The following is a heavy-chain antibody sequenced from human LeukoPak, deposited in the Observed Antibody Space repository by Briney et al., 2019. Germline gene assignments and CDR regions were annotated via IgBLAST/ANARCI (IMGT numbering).Heavy chain of an antibody. J-gene: IGHJ4*02. CDR2: ISNI. Sequence: NPGGSLRLSCAASGFTFSSYSMNWVRQAPGKGLEWVSSISNIYYADSVKGRFTISRDNAKNSRYLQMNSLRAEDTAVYYCARSRRDILTGYYQGVSDYWGQGTLVTVSS. D-gene: IGHD3-9*01. V-gene: IGHV3-21*01. CDR1: GFTFSSYS. CDR3: ARSRRDILTGYYQGVSDY.